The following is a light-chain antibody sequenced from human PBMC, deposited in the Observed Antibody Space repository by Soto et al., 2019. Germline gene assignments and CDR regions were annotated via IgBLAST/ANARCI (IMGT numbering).Light chain of an antibody. CDR3: QQYGSSPLT. J-gene: IGKJ4*01. V-gene: IGKV3-20*01. Sequence: EIVLTQSPGTLSLSPGERATLSCRASQSVSSSYLAWYQQKPGQAPRLLIYGASSRAPGIPHRFSGSGSGTDFTLTISRLEPEDFAVYYCQQYGSSPLTFGGGTKVEIK. CDR2: GAS. CDR1: QSVSSSY.